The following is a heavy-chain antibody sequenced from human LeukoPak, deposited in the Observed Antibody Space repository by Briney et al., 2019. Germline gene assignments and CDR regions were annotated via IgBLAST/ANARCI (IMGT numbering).Heavy chain of an antibody. J-gene: IGHJ6*01. CDR1: GGSISSSSYY. D-gene: IGHD6-13*01. V-gene: IGHV4-39*01. Sequence: SETLSLTCTVSGGSISSSSYYWGWIRQPPGKGLEWIGSIYYIGSTYYNPSLKSRVTISVDTSKNQFSLKLSSVPAADTAVYYCARQGSRWYYCYYGMDVWGQGTTVTVSS. CDR3: ARQGSRWYYCYYGMDV. CDR2: IYYIGST.